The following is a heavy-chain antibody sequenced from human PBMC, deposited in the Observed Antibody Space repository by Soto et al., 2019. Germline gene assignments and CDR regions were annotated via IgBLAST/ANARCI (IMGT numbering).Heavy chain of an antibody. D-gene: IGHD3-10*02. J-gene: IGHJ5*02. CDR1: GFSLSTSGVG. V-gene: IGHV2-5*02. CDR3: AHGSGLYGASWFDP. Sequence: SGPTLVKPTQTLTLTCTFSGFSLSTSGVGVGWIRQPPGKALEWLALIYWDDDKRYSPSLKSRLTITKDTSKNQVVLTMTNMGPVDTATYYCAHGSGLYGASWFDPWGQGTLVTVSS. CDR2: IYWDDDK.